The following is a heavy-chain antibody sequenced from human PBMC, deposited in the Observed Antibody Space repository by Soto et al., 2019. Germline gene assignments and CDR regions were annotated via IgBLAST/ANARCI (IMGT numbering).Heavy chain of an antibody. D-gene: IGHD5-12*01. Sequence: QVHLVQSGVEVKTPWASVKVSFHASGYTFFTYDISWVRQDPGQGLEWMGWIRTYSGDTKYAQKLQGRVNMTTDTSTTTAYMELRSLRSDDPDVYYFARHPAPTTSENWFDPWGQGTLDNVSS. V-gene: IGHV1-18*01. CDR2: IRTYSGDT. CDR3: ARHPAPTTSENWFDP. CDR1: GYTFFTYD. J-gene: IGHJ5*02.